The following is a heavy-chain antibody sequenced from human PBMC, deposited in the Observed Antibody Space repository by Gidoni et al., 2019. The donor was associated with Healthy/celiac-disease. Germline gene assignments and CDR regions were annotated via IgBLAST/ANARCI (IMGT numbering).Heavy chain of an antibody. CDR2: IIPILGIA. Sequence: QVQLVQSGAEVKKPGSSVKVSCKASGGTFSSYAISWVRQAPGQGLEWMGRIIPILGIANYAQKFQGRVTITADKSTSTAYMELSSLRSEDTAVYYCASAPWEGAAAGTYYYGMDVWGQGTTVTVSS. CDR1: GGTFSSYA. J-gene: IGHJ6*02. CDR3: ASAPWEGAAAGTYYYGMDV. V-gene: IGHV1-69*04. D-gene: IGHD6-13*01.